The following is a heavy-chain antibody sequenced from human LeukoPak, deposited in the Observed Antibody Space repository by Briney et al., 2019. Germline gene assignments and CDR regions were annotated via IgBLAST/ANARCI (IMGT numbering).Heavy chain of an antibody. V-gene: IGHV1-18*01. D-gene: IGHD1-26*01. CDR2: ISAYNGNI. Sequence: ASVKVSCKASGYTFTNYHISWVRQAPGQGLEWVGWISAYNGNINYAQKLQGRVTMTTDTSTSTAYMELRSLRSDDTAVYYCASGYLSGSTYYFDYWGQGTLVTVSS. CDR1: GYTFTNYH. J-gene: IGHJ4*02. CDR3: ASGYLSGSTYYFDY.